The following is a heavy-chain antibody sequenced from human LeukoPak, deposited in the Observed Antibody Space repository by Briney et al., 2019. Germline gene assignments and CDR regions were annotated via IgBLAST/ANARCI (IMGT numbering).Heavy chain of an antibody. CDR1: GGSISSGSYY. CDR2: IYTSGST. CDR3: ARVARADDSYFYHYYMDV. V-gene: IGHV4-61*02. Sequence: PSQTLSLTCTVSGGSISSGSYYWSWIRQPAGKGLEWIGRIYTSGSTNYNPSLKSRVTISVDTSKNQFSLKLSSVTAADTAVYYCARVARADDSYFYHYYMDVWGKGTTVTISS. J-gene: IGHJ6*03. D-gene: IGHD3-9*01.